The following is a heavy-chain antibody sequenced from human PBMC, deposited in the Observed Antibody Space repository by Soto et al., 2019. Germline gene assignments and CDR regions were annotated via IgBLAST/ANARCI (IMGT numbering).Heavy chain of an antibody. V-gene: IGHV4-38-2*01. J-gene: IGHJ4*02. D-gene: IGHD6-6*01. Sequence: SETLSLTCAVSGYFIASGLHWVWIRQPPGKGLAWVCNVFHSGRESDNPSLKSRVTMWVETSKNQFSLKLSSLTAADTAVYDCARQSGTLCSSSFGGLGYWGQGTLVTVSS. CDR2: VFHSGRE. CDR1: GYFIASGLH. CDR3: ARQSGTLCSSSFGGLGY.